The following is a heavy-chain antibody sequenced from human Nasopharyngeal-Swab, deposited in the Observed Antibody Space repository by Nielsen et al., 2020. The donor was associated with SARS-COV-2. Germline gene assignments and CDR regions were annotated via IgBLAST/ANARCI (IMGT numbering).Heavy chain of an antibody. CDR2: ISSSSSYI. CDR1: GFTFNNYN. J-gene: IGHJ6*02. V-gene: IGHV3-21*01. Sequence: GGSLRLSCAVYGFTFNNYNFNWVRQAPGKGLEWVSSISSSSSYIYYADSVKGRFTISRDNAKNSLYLQMNSLRAEDTAVYYCARDGLDYDFWSAYFMDVWGQGTTVTVSS. D-gene: IGHD3-3*01. CDR3: ARDGLDYDFWSAYFMDV.